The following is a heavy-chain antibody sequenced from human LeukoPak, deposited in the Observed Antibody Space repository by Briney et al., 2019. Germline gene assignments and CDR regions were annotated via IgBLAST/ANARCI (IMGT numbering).Heavy chain of an antibody. CDR3: ARRGNGYCSGGSCPNWFDP. CDR1: GGSISSGGYS. Sequence: SQTLSLTCAVSGGSISSGGYSWSWIRQPPGKGLEWIGYIYHSGNTYYNPSLKSRVTISVDRSKNQFSLKLSSVTAADTAVYYCARRGNGYCSGGSCPNWFDPWGQGTLVTVSS. V-gene: IGHV4-30-2*01. D-gene: IGHD2-15*01. CDR2: IYHSGNT. J-gene: IGHJ5*02.